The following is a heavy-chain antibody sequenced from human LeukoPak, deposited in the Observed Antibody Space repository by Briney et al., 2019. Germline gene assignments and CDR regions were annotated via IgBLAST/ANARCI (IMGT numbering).Heavy chain of an antibody. Sequence: GGSLRLSCAASGFTFSSYEMNWVRQAPGKGLEWVSYISSSGSTIYYADSVKGRFTISRDNAKNSLYLQMNSLRAEDTAVYYCARDGVGAHGYGPFDIWGQGTMVTVSS. CDR2: ISSSGSTI. V-gene: IGHV3-48*03. CDR1: GFTFSSYE. D-gene: IGHD1-26*01. CDR3: ARDGVGAHGYGPFDI. J-gene: IGHJ3*02.